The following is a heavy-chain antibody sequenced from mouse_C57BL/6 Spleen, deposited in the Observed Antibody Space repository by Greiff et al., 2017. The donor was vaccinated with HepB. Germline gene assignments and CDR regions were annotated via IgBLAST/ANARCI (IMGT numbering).Heavy chain of an antibody. J-gene: IGHJ2*01. D-gene: IGHD3-2*01. V-gene: IGHV5-6-3*01. CDR2: INSNGGST. CDR1: GFTFSSYG. CDR3: ARRVKTKN. Sequence: EVMLVESGGGLVQPGGSLKLSCAASGFTFSSYGMSWVRQTPDKRLELVATINSNGGSTYYPDSVKGRFTISRDNAKNTLYLQMSSLKSEDTAMYYCARRVKTKNWGQGTTLTVYS.